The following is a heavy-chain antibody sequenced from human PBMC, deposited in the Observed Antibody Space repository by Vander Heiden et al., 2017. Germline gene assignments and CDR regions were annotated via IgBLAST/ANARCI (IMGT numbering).Heavy chain of an antibody. D-gene: IGHD6-25*01. CDR1: GASISTYY. CDR2: VHYTGNA. Sequence: QVQLQGSGPGLVKPSETLSLTCTVSGASISTYYWSWLRQSPGKGLEWIGYVHYTGNANYHSSLKSRVTISVDTSKNQFSLRVNSVTAADTAVYYCARGPLDSGYTYFDSWGQGPLVTVSS. CDR3: ARGPLDSGYTYFDS. J-gene: IGHJ4*02. V-gene: IGHV4-59*01.